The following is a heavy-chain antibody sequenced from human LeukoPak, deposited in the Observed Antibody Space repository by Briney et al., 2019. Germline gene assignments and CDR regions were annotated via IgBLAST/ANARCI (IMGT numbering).Heavy chain of an antibody. V-gene: IGHV3-30-3*01. J-gene: IGHJ4*02. CDR3: GRARAEVTLDY. D-gene: IGHD5-18*01. Sequence: GGSLRLSCAASGFTFSSHSMHWVRQAPGKGLEWVAVISYDGTNKYYLDSVKGRFTISRDNSKNTLYLQMNSLRAEDTAVYYCGRARAEVTLDYWGQGTLDTVSS. CDR1: GFTFSSHS. CDR2: ISYDGTNK.